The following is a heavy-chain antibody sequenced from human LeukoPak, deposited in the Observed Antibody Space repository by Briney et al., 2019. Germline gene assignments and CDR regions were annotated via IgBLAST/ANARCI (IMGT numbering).Heavy chain of an antibody. J-gene: IGHJ4*02. V-gene: IGHV1-46*01. CDR3: ARDPSGVRFDY. D-gene: IGHD7-27*01. Sequence: ASVKVSCKASGYTSTSYYMHWVRQAPGQGLEWMGIINPSGGSTSYAQKFQGRVTMTRDMSTSTVYMELSSLRSEDTAVYYCARDPSGVRFDYWGQGTLVTVSS. CDR2: INPSGGST. CDR1: GYTSTSYY.